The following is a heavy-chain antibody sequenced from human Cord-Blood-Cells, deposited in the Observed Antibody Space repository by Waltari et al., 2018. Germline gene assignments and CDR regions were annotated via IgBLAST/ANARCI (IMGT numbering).Heavy chain of an antibody. CDR2: IYYSGST. J-gene: IGHJ4*02. CDR3: ARLSRLEPNFDY. D-gene: IGHD1-1*01. Sequence: QLQLQESGPGLVKPSETLSLTCTVSGGSIRSSSYYWGWIRQHPGKGLEWSGSIYYSGSTYYNPSLKSRVTISVDTSKNQFSLKLSSVTAADTAVYYCARLSRLEPNFDYWGQGTLVTVSS. CDR1: GGSIRSSSYY. V-gene: IGHV4-39*01.